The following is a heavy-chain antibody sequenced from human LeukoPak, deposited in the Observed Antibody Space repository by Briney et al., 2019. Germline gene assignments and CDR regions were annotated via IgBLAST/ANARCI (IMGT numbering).Heavy chain of an antibody. CDR1: GGSISSYY. CDR3: ARWANYRGMEPHYLDL. CDR2: LYNTGDT. D-gene: IGHD5-24*01. Sequence: SETLSRTCTVSGGSISSYYWSWIRQPPGKGLEWIGYLYNTGDTRYKPSLKSRVTISEDTSKSHLSLKLTSVTGADTAVYFCARWANYRGMEPHYLDLWGRGTLVSVSS. J-gene: IGHJ4*02. V-gene: IGHV4-59*01.